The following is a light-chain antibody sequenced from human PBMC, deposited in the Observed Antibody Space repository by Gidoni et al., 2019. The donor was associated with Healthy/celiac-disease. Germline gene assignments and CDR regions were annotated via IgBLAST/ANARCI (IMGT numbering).Light chain of an antibody. V-gene: IGKV3-11*01. CDR1: PSVSSY. J-gene: IGKJ4*01. CDR2: DAS. CDR3: QQRSNWPGT. Sequence: EIVLTQSPATLALSPGDRTTLSCRACPSVSSYLACYQQKPGQAPKRLIYDASNRATAITARFSGSGSGTDFTLTIISIEPEDFAVYYCQQRSNWPGTFGGGTKVEIK.